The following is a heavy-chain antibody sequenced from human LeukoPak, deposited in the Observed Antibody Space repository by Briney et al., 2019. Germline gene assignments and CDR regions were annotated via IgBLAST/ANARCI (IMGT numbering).Heavy chain of an antibody. V-gene: IGHV3-30*02. CDR1: GFIFSTYG. CDR2: IRNDGSDK. J-gene: IGHJ4*02. CDR3: AKDRAFGQFLWGNDY. D-gene: IGHD3-10*01. Sequence: GGSLRLSCAASGFIFSTYGMHWVRQAPGKGLEWVAFIRNDGSDKYYAVSVKGRFTISRDNSKNTLYLQMNSLRAEDTALYYCAKDRAFGQFLWGNDYWGQGTLVTVSS.